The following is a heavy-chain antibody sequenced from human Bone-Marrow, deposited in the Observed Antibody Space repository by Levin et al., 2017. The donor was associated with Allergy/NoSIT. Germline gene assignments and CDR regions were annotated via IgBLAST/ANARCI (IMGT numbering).Heavy chain of an antibody. J-gene: IGHJ4*02. D-gene: IGHD6-19*01. CDR3: AKDHPSRGWPAFES. CDR2: ISNNQGKT. Sequence: LSLTCVVSGFAVSTRAMSWVRQAPGKGLEWVSSISNNQGKTYYTDSVKGRFTIFRDESQNTVYLQMSSLRAEDTAVYYCAKDHPSRGWPAFESWGQGTLVTVSS. V-gene: IGHV3-23*01. CDR1: GFAVSTRA.